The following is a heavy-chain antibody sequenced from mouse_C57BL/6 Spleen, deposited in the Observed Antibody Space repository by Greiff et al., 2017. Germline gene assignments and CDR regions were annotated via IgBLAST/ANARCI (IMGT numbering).Heavy chain of an antibody. V-gene: IGHV1-54*01. CDR1: GYAFTNYL. D-gene: IGHD1-1*01. Sequence: VQLQQSGAELVRPGTSVKVSCKASGYAFTNYLIEWVKQRPGQGLEWIGVINPGSGGTNYNEKFKGKATLTADKSSSTAYMQLSSLTSEDSAVYFCARGYYGSSRAMDYWGQGTSVTVSS. CDR2: INPGSGGT. CDR3: ARGYYGSSRAMDY. J-gene: IGHJ4*01.